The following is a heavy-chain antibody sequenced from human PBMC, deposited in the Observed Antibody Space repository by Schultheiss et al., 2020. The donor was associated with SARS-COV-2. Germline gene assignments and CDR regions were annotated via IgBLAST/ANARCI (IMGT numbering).Heavy chain of an antibody. Sequence: SETLSLTCAVYGGSFSGYYWSWIRQPPGKGLEWIGEINHSGSTNYNPSLKSRVTISVDTSKNQFSLKLSSVTAADTAVYYCARWGCSSTSCYPGGDYWGQGTLVTVSS. D-gene: IGHD2-2*01. CDR1: GGSFSGYY. CDR2: INHSGST. V-gene: IGHV4-34*01. CDR3: ARWGCSSTSCYPGGDY. J-gene: IGHJ4*02.